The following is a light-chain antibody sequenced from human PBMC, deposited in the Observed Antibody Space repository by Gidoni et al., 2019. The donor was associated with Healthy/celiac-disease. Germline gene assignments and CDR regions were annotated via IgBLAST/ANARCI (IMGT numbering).Light chain of an antibody. CDR3: QQYNSYRYT. V-gene: IGKV1-5*03. CDR1: QSISRG. J-gene: IGKJ2*01. Sequence: DIQMTQYPPTLSASVGDRVTITCRASQSISRGLAWYQQKPGKAPKLLIYKASSLESGVPSRFRGRGSGTEFTLTISSLQPDDFATYYCQQYNSYRYTFGQGTKLEIK. CDR2: KAS.